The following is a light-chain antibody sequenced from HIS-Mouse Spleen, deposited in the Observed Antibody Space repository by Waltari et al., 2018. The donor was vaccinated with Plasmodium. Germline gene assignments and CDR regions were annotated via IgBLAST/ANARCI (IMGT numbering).Light chain of an antibody. J-gene: IGKJ1*01. Sequence: DIQMTQSPSSLSASVGDRVTITCRASQSISSNLNWYQQKPGKAPKLLIYAGSSLQSGVPSRFSGSGSVTDFTLNISSLQPEEFATYYGQQNYNTWTFGQGTKVEIK. CDR3: QQNYNTWT. V-gene: IGKV1-39*01. CDR1: QSISSN. CDR2: AGS.